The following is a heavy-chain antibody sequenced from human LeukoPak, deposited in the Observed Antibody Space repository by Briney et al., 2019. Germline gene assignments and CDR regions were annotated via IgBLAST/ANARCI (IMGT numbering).Heavy chain of an antibody. D-gene: IGHD5-24*01. CDR2: IYYSGST. Sequence: SQTLSLTCTVSGGSISSGDYYWRWIRQPPGKGLEWIGYIYYSGSTYYNPSLKSRVTISVDTSKNQFSLKLSSVTAADTAVYYCARDPAMAGLDYWGQGTLVTVSS. CDR1: GGSISSGDYY. CDR3: ARDPAMAGLDY. V-gene: IGHV4-30-4*08. J-gene: IGHJ4*02.